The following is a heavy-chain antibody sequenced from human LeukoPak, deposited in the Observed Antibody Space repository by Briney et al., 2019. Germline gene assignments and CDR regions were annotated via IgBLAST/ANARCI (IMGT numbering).Heavy chain of an antibody. CDR2: IYYSGST. Sequence: SETLSLTCTVSGGSISSYYWSWIRQPPGKGLEWIGYIYYSGSTNYNPSLKSRGTISVDTSKNQFSLKLSSVTAADTAVYYCARHGGSGFDPWGQGTLVTVSS. J-gene: IGHJ5*02. V-gene: IGHV4-59*08. CDR1: GGSISSYY. CDR3: ARHGGSGFDP.